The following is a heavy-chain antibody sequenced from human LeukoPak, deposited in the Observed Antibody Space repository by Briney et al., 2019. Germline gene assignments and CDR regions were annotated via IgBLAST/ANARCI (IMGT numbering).Heavy chain of an antibody. CDR3: AASIRGKHYGDYGDY. CDR2: IVVASGNT. Sequence: GASVKVSCKTSGFPFSRSTVQWVRQTRGQRLEWMGWIVVASGNTNYAQRFQERVTITRDMSTSKVYMEMSRLRSDDTAVYYCAASIRGKHYGDYGDYWGQGTLVTVSS. D-gene: IGHD3-10*01. CDR1: GFPFSRST. J-gene: IGHJ4*02. V-gene: IGHV1-58*01.